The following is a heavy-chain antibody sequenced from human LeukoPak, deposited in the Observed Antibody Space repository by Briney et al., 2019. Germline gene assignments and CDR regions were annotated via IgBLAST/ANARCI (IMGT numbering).Heavy chain of an antibody. J-gene: IGHJ5*02. D-gene: IGHD5-24*01. CDR1: GGSISSYY. V-gene: IGHV4-59*01. CDR2: IYTSGST. CDR3: ARTITSRDGYNRADWFDP. Sequence: SETLSLTCTVSGGSISSYYWSWIRQPPGKGLEWIGYIYTSGSTNYNPSLKSRVTISVDTSKNQFSLKLSSVTAADTAVYYCARTITSRDGYNRADWFDPWGQGTLVTVSS.